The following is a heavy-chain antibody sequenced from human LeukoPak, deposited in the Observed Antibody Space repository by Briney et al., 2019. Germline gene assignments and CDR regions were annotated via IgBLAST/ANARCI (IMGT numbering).Heavy chain of an antibody. J-gene: IGHJ3*02. CDR1: GFTFSSYG. CDR2: IQYDGSDK. CDR3: ARQPAGYSYGAGAFDI. V-gene: IGHV3-33*05. D-gene: IGHD5-18*01. Sequence: GGSLRLSCAPSGFTFSSYGMHWVRQAPGKGLEWVAFIQYDGSDKYYADSVKGRFTISRDNSKNTLYLQMNSLRAEDTAVYYCARQPAGYSYGAGAFDIWGQGTMVTVSS.